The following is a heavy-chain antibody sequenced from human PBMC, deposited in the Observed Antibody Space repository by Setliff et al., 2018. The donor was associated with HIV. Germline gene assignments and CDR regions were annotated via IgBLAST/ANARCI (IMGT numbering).Heavy chain of an antibody. D-gene: IGHD3-22*01. J-gene: IGHJ3*02. CDR1: GFTFSSHK. CDR3: ARPSLYHNNHGYYDAFDI. Sequence: GGSLRLSCAASGFTFSSHKMNWVRQAPGKGLEWVSSISPSGSYIYYADSMKGRFTISRDNAKNSLYLQMNSLRAEDTAVYYCARPSLYHNNHGYYDAFDIWGQGTTVTVSS. CDR2: ISPSGSYI. V-gene: IGHV3-21*04.